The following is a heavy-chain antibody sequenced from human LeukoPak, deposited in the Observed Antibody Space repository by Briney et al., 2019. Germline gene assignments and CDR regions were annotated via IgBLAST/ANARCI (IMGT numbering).Heavy chain of an antibody. Sequence: GESLKISCKGSEYSFTNYWIGWVRQMPGKGLEWMGIIYPGDSDTRYSPSFQGQVTISADKSISTVYLQWSSLKASDTAMYFCATYAGSYSKYFQHWGQGTLVTVSS. CDR2: IYPGDSDT. CDR3: ATYAGSYSKYFQH. CDR1: EYSFTNYW. V-gene: IGHV5-51*01. J-gene: IGHJ1*01. D-gene: IGHD3-10*01.